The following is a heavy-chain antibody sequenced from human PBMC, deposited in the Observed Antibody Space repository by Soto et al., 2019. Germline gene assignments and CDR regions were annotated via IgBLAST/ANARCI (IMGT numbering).Heavy chain of an antibody. V-gene: IGHV2-5*02. CDR2: IYWDDDK. Sequence: KESGPTLVKPTQTLTLTCTFSGFSLSTSGVGVGWIRQPPGKALEWLALIYWDDDKRYSPSLKSRLTITKDTSKNQVVLTMTNMDPVDTATYYCAHRRRGYYGSGSLDYWGQGTLVTVSS. J-gene: IGHJ4*02. D-gene: IGHD3-10*01. CDR3: AHRRRGYYGSGSLDY. CDR1: GFSLSTSGVG.